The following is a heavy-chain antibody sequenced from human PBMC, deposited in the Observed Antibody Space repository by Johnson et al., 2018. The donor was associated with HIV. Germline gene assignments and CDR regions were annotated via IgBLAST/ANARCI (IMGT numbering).Heavy chain of an antibody. Sequence: VQLVESGGGLVQPGGSLRLSCAASGFTFSSYWMSWVRQAPGKGLEWVANINQDGSEKYYVDSVKGRFTVSRDDSKNSLYLQMNSLRTEDTALYYCAKDGISNAFDIWGQGTMVTVSS. V-gene: IGHV3-7*05. J-gene: IGHJ3*02. CDR3: AKDGISNAFDI. CDR1: GFTFSSYW. CDR2: INQDGSEK. D-gene: IGHD1-26*01.